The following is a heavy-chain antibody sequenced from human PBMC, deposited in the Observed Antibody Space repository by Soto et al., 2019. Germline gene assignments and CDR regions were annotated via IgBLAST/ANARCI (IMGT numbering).Heavy chain of an antibody. Sequence: QVQLVESGGGVVQPGRSLRLSCAASGFTFSSYAMHWVRQAPGKGLEWVAVISYDGSNKYYADSVKGRFTISRDNSKNTLYLQMNSLRAEDTAVYYCAREHGSGSYVYGMDVWGQGTTVTVSS. CDR2: ISYDGSNK. CDR3: AREHGSGSYVYGMDV. CDR1: GFTFSSYA. J-gene: IGHJ6*02. V-gene: IGHV3-30-3*01. D-gene: IGHD3-10*01.